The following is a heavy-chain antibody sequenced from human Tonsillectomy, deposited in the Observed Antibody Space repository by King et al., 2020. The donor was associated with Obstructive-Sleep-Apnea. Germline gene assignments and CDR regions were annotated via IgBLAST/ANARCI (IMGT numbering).Heavy chain of an antibody. V-gene: IGHV3-30-3*01. Sequence: VQLVESGGGVVQPGRSLRLSCTASGFPFSSYAMHWVPQAPGKGLAWVAVISYDGSNKYYADSVRGRFTISRDNSKNTLYLQMNSLRAEEMAVYYCAREGAPGRITLTYKYWYFDLWGRGTLVTVSS. CDR1: GFPFSSYA. J-gene: IGHJ2*01. D-gene: IGHD1-1*01. CDR3: AREGAPGRITLTYKYWYFDL. CDR2: ISYDGSNK.